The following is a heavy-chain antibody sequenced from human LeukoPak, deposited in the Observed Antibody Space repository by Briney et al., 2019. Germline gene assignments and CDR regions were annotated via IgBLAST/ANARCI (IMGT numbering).Heavy chain of an antibody. CDR1: GFTFSSYW. D-gene: IGHD3-10*01. J-gene: IGHJ4*02. Sequence: GGSLRLSCAASGFTFSSYWMSWVRQAPGKGLEWVANIKQDGSEKYYVDSVKGRFTISRDNAKNTLYLQMNSLRAEDTAVYYCARNLYLWFGESLYYFDYWGQGTLVTVSS. CDR3: ARNLYLWFGESLYYFDY. V-gene: IGHV3-7*01. CDR2: IKQDGSEK.